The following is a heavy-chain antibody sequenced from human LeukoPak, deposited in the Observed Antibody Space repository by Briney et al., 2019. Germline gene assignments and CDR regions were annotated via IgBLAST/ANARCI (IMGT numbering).Heavy chain of an antibody. Sequence: GGSLRLSCAASGFTFSSYWMSWVRQAPGKGLEWAANIKQDGSEKYYVDSVKGRFTISRDNAKNSLYLQMNSLRPEDTAFYYCAKDGGHSSVLYYSESWGQGTLVTVSS. CDR3: AKDGGHSSVLYYSES. V-gene: IGHV3-7*03. CDR1: GFTFSSYW. D-gene: IGHD6-19*01. J-gene: IGHJ4*02. CDR2: IKQDGSEK.